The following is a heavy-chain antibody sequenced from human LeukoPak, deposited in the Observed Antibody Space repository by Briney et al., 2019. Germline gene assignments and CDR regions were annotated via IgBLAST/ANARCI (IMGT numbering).Heavy chain of an antibody. V-gene: IGHV6-1*01. Sequence: SQTLSLTCAISGDSVSSNSAAWNWIRQSPSRGLEWLGRTYYRSKWYNDYAVSVKSRITINPDTSKNQFSLKLSSVTAADTAVYYCARRWSNVLRFPFDYWGQGTLVTVSS. D-gene: IGHD3-3*01. CDR3: ARRWSNVLRFPFDY. CDR1: GDSVSSNSAA. CDR2: TYYRSKWYN. J-gene: IGHJ4*02.